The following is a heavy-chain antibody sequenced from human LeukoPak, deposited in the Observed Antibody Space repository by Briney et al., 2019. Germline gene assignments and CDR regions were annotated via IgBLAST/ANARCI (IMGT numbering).Heavy chain of an antibody. CDR3: LTDILTGYYVDDY. CDR1: GFTFSSYA. Sequence: GGSLRLSCAASGFTFSSYAMSWVRQAPGKGLEWVSAISGSGGSTYYADSVKGRFTISRDNSKNTLYLQMNSLRAEDTAVYYCLTDILTGYYVDDYWGQGTLVTVSS. CDR2: ISGSGGST. V-gene: IGHV3-23*01. D-gene: IGHD3-9*01. J-gene: IGHJ4*02.